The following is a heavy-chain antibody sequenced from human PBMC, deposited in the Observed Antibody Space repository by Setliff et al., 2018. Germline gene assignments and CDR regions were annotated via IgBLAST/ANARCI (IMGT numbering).Heavy chain of an antibody. V-gene: IGHV4-34*01. J-gene: IGHJ5*02. CDR3: ARGPRFDYESPTYRRRFDP. CDR1: GDSFSGYY. Sequence: SETLSLTCAVYGDSFSGYYWNWIRQAPGKGLEWIGEINHRGTTSYTPSLKGRVTISVDTSKNLFSLKLSSVTAADTAVYFCARGPRFDYESPTYRRRFDPWGQGTAVTVSS. D-gene: IGHD3-22*01. CDR2: INHRGTT.